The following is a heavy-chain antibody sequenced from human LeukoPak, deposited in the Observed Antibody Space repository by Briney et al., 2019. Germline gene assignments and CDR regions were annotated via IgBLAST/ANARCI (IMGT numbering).Heavy chain of an antibody. CDR3: AIVVPAAIWSPNGMDV. Sequence: PGGSLRLSCAASGFAFSSYSMNWVRQAPGKGLEWVSSISSSSYIYYADSVKGRFTISRDNAKNSLYLQMNSLRAEDTAVYYCAIVVPAAIWSPNGMDVWGQGTTVTVSS. CDR1: GFAFSSYS. V-gene: IGHV3-21*01. D-gene: IGHD2-2*01. CDR2: ISSSSYI. J-gene: IGHJ6*02.